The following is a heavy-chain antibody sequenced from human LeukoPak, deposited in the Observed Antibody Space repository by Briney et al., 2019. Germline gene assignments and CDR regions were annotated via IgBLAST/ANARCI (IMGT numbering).Heavy chain of an antibody. CDR3: AKSGQYDGSGYYLVPFDY. CDR2: ISHTGGST. V-gene: IGHV3-23*01. D-gene: IGHD3-22*01. CDR1: GFTFSNAW. Sequence: GGSLRLSCAASGFTFSNAWMSWVRQAPGKGLEWVSIISHTGGSTYYADSVKGRFTISRDNSKNTLYVQINSLRAEDTAVYYCAKSGQYDGSGYYLVPFDYWGQGTLVTVSS. J-gene: IGHJ4*02.